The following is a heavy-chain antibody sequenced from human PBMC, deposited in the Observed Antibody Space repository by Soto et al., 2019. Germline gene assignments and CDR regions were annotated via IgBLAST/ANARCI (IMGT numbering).Heavy chain of an antibody. CDR3: PSRRHEASHY. CDR2: INHSGST. Sequence: QVQLQQWGAGLLKPSETLSLTCAVYGGSFSGYYWSWIRQPPGNGLEWIGEINHSGSTNYNPSLNLRVTLSLYPSRNQFSLKLSSVTAAATAFYYSPSRRHEASHYWFQVTLLTVSS. V-gene: IGHV4-34*01. J-gene: IGHJ4*02. CDR1: GGSFSGYY.